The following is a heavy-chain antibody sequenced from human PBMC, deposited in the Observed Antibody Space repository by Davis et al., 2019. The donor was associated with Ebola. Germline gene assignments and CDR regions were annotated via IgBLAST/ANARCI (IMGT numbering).Heavy chain of an antibody. CDR1: GYTFTSYG. J-gene: IGHJ4*02. CDR2: INPHNGNT. Sequence: AASVKVSCKASGYTFTSYGITWVRQAPGQGLEWMGWINPHNGNTNYAQNVQGRVTMTTDTSTSTAYMEVGSLRSEDTAVYYCARETPTLYSGSYAFDYWGQGTLVTVSS. V-gene: IGHV1-18*04. CDR3: ARETPTLYSGSYAFDY. D-gene: IGHD1-26*01.